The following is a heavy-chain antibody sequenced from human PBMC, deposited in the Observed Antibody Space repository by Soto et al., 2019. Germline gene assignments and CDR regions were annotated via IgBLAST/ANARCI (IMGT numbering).Heavy chain of an antibody. J-gene: IGHJ4*02. CDR2: IIPILGIA. D-gene: IGHD6-6*01. Sequence: QVQLVHSGAEVKKPGSSVKVSCKASGGTVSSYTISWVRQAPGQGLEWMGRIIPILGIANYAQKIQGRVTMTAAKSTSPAYMELSTLRSADTAVYYCATEGQLVPAFEDWGQGTLVTVSS. CDR1: GGTVSSYT. V-gene: IGHV1-69*04. CDR3: ATEGQLVPAFED.